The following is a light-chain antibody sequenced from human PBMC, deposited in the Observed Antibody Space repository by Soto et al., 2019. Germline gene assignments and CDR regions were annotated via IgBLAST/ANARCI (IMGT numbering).Light chain of an antibody. CDR3: QQYGSSPPT. CDR1: QSISRY. CDR2: GAS. J-gene: IGKJ1*01. Sequence: IVLTQSPGTLSLSPGERTTLSCRASQSISRYLAWYQQKPGQGPRLLIYGASSRATGTPDRFSGSGSGTDFTLTINRLEPADFALYYCQQYGSSPPTFGQETKVDIK. V-gene: IGKV3-20*01.